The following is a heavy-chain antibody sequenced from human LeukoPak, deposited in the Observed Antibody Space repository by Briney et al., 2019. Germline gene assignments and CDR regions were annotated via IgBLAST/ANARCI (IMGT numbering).Heavy chain of an antibody. V-gene: IGHV3-23*01. Sequence: GGSLRLSCAASGFTFSSYAMSWVRQAPGKGLEWVSAISGRGGSTYYADSVKGRFTISRDNSKNTLYLQMNSLRAEDTAVYYCAKDAPVNIVVVPAANSWGQGTLVTVSS. CDR3: AKDAPVNIVVVPAANS. J-gene: IGHJ4*02. CDR2: ISGRGGST. CDR1: GFTFSSYA. D-gene: IGHD2-2*01.